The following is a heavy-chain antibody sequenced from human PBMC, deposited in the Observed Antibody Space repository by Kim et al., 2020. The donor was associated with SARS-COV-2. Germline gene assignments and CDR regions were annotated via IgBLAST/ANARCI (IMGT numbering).Heavy chain of an antibody. Sequence: SVKVSCKASGGTFSSYAISWVRQAPGQGLEWMGGIIPIFGTANYAQKFQGRVTITADESTSTAYMELSSLRSEDTAVYYCARTLEDPSGSYGPFDPWGQGTLVTVSS. CDR3: ARTLEDPSGSYGPFDP. V-gene: IGHV1-69*13. CDR2: IIPIFGTA. J-gene: IGHJ5*02. CDR1: GGTFSSYA. D-gene: IGHD1-26*01.